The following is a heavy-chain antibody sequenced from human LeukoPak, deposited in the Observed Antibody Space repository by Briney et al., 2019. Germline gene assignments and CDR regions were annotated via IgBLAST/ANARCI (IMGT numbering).Heavy chain of an antibody. CDR3: ARESIRIVGAAKVKFFDY. Sequence: GASVKVSCKASGYTFTGYYMHWVRQAPGEGLEWMGGINPDSGDTNYAQTFEGRVTMTRDTSINTTSLDLSKLRSDDTAIYYCARESIRIVGAAKVKFFDYWGQGTLLTVSS. CDR2: INPDSGDT. D-gene: IGHD1-26*01. CDR1: GYTFTGYY. V-gene: IGHV1-2*02. J-gene: IGHJ4*02.